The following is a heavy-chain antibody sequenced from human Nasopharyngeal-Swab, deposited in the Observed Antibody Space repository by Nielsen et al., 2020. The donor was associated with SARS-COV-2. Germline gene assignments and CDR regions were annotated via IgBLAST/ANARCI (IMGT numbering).Heavy chain of an antibody. CDR3: ARDLVRGRWLQYAFDI. D-gene: IGHD5-24*01. Sequence: GGSLRLSCAASGFTFSSYGMHWVRQAPGKGLEWVAAIWYDGSNKYYADSVKGRFTISRDNSKNTLYLQMNSLRAEDTAVYYCARDLVRGRWLQYAFDIWGQGTMVTVSS. J-gene: IGHJ3*02. CDR2: IWYDGSNK. V-gene: IGHV3-33*01. CDR1: GFTFSSYG.